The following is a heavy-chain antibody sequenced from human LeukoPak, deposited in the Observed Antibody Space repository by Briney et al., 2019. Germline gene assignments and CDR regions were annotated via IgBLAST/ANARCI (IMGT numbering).Heavy chain of an antibody. CDR3: SRDYWGYSYGYSNY. CDR2: IRSKAYDGTT. J-gene: IGHJ4*02. D-gene: IGHD5-18*01. CDR1: GFXFGDYG. V-gene: IGHV3-49*04. Sequence: GGSLRLSCTASGFXFGDYGISWVRQAPGKGREWVGFIRSKAYDGTTEYAASVKGRFSISRDDSKSIAYLQMNSLKTEDTAVYYCSRDYWGYSYGYSNYWGQGTLVTVSS.